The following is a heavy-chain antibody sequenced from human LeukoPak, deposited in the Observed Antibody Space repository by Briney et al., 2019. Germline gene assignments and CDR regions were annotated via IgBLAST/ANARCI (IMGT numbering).Heavy chain of an antibody. D-gene: IGHD6-13*01. CDR1: GGSISSSSYY. CDR2: IYYSGST. V-gene: IGHV4-39*07. J-gene: IGHJ4*02. Sequence: PSETLSHTCTVSGGSISSSSYYWGWIRQPPGKGLEWIGCIYYSGSTYYNPSHKSRVTISVDTSKNQFSLKLSSVTAADTAVYYCARDSSSTVRGFDYWGQGTLVTVSS. CDR3: ARDSSSTVRGFDY.